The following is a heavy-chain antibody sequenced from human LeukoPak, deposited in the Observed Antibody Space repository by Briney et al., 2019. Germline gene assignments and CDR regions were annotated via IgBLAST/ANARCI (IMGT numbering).Heavy chain of an antibody. D-gene: IGHD3-22*01. CDR2: ISSSSSYI. Sequence: PGGSLRLSCAASGFTFSSYGMNWVRQAPGKGLEWVSFISSSSSYIYYADAVKGRFTISKDNAKNSLYLQINRLRAEDTAVYYCARDLRSSGYYAFDYWGQGNLVTVSS. CDR3: ARDLRSSGYYAFDY. CDR1: GFTFSSYG. J-gene: IGHJ4*02. V-gene: IGHV3-21*01.